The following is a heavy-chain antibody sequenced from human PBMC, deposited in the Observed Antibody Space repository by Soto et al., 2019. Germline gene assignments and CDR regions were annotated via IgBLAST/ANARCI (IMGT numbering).Heavy chain of an antibody. D-gene: IGHD3-9*01. J-gene: IGHJ4*02. CDR3: ARNRGIDWLYFFDF. Sequence: PGGSLRLSCAASGFTFSAYAVSWVRQAPGKGLEWVSVISGGGASTYYTDSVKGRFTISRDNSKNTLFLQMSSLRAEDTAVYFCARNRGIDWLYFFDFWGQGA. CDR1: GFTFSAYA. V-gene: IGHV3-23*01. CDR2: ISGGGAST.